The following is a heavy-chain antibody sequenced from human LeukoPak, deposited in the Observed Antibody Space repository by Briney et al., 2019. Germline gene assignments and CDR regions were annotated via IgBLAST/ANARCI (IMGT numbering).Heavy chain of an antibody. CDR2: IDGSDGAS. Sequence: GGSLRLSCAASGFRFSSYVMSWVRQAPGKGLEYVSSIDGSDGASYYADSVRGRFTISRDNSKNTLFLQMNSLRVEDTAVYYCARVDSGNYDYWGQGTLLTVSS. V-gene: IGHV3-23*01. J-gene: IGHJ4*02. D-gene: IGHD1-26*01. CDR3: ARVDSGNYDY. CDR1: GFRFSSYV.